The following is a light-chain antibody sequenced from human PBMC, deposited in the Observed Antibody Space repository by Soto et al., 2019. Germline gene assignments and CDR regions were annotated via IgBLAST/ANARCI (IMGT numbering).Light chain of an antibody. CDR1: IGDVGYNY. CDR3: GYYKVNSLWV. V-gene: IGLV2-14*03. J-gene: IGLJ3*02. Sequence: QSALTQPASVSGSPGHSITISCTGSIGDVGYNYVSWYQQHPGKAPKLMIYEDSNRPTGVSNRFSGSKSGNTASLTISGLQAEDEADYSCGYYKVNSLWVFGGETKLTV. CDR2: EDS.